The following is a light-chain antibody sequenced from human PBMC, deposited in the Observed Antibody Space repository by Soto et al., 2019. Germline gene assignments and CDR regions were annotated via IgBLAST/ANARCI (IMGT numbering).Light chain of an antibody. J-gene: IGKJ2*01. CDR3: QQSYSTLST. V-gene: IGKV1-39*01. CDR2: AAS. CDR1: QSISSY. Sequence: DIQMTQSPSSLSASVGDRVTITCRASQSISSYLNWYQQKPGKAPKLLIYAASSLQSGGPSRFSGSGSGTDFTITISSLQPEDFATYYCQQSYSTLSTFGQGTKLEIK.